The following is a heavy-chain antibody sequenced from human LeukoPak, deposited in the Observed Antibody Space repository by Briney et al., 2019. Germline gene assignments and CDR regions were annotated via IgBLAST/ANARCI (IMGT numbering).Heavy chain of an antibody. CDR2: IHSSGRT. D-gene: IGHD6-13*01. J-gene: IGHJ4*02. V-gene: IGHV4-59*01. CDR1: GGSLSSFY. Sequence: SETLSLTCSVSGGSLSSFYWSWIRQPPGKGLEWIGYIHSSGRTYYNPSLKSRVTISSDTSKNQFSLRLGSVTAADTAVYYCARDMCSGSSRLLDSWGQGTLVTVSS. CDR3: ARDMCSGSSRLLDS.